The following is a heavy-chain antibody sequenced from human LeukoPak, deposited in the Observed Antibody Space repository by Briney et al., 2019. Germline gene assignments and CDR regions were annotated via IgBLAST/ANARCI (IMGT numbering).Heavy chain of an antibody. D-gene: IGHD3-3*01. V-gene: IGHV4-4*07. CDR3: ARDNYDFWSGSPFDY. CDR2: IYTSGST. Sequence: SETLSLTCTVSGGSISSYYWSWIRQPAGKGLEWIWRIYTSGSTNYNPSLKSRVTMSVDTSKNQFSLKLSSVTAADTAVYYCARDNYDFWSGSPFDYWGQGTLVTVSS. J-gene: IGHJ4*02. CDR1: GGSISSYY.